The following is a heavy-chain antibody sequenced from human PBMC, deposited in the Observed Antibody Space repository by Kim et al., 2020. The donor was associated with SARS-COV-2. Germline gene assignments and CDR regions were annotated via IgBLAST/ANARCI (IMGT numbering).Heavy chain of an antibody. V-gene: IGHV5-51*01. D-gene: IGHD1-1*01. J-gene: IGHJ6*02. CDR3: ARLQLEELNNCDV. Sequence: YSPSFQGQVTISADKSISTAYLQWSSLKASDTAMYYCARLQLEELNNCDVWGQGTTVTVSS.